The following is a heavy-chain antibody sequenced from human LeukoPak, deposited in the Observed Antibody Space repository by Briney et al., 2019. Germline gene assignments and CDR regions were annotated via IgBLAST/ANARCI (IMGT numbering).Heavy chain of an antibody. J-gene: IGHJ4*02. CDR2: ISAYNGNT. D-gene: IGHD3-3*01. V-gene: IGHV1-18*01. CDR1: GYTFTNYG. Sequence: ASVKVSCKASGYTFTNYGISWVRQAPGQGLEWMGWISAYNGNTNYAQKFQGSVTMTTDTSTSTAYLELRSLRSDDTAVYYCARVLRDLWSGYYYWGQGTLVTVSS. CDR3: ARVLRDLWSGYYY.